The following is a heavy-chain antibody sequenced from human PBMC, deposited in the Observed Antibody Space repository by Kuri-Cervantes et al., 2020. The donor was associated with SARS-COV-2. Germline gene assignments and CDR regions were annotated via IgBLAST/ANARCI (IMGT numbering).Heavy chain of an antibody. CDR1: GFTFSSYA. CDR2: ISSNGGST. V-gene: IGHV3-64*04. D-gene: IGHD1-26*01. CDR3: TTDPVWTVVGAIGLDY. J-gene: IGHJ4*02. Sequence: GESLKISCSASGFTFSSYAMHWVRQAPGKGLEYVSAISSNGGSTDYAAPVKGRFTVSRDDSKNTLYLQMNSLKTEDTAVYYCTTDPVWTVVGAIGLDYWGQGTLVTVSS.